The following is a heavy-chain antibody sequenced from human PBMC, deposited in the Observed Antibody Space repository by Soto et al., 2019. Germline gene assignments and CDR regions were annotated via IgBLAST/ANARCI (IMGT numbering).Heavy chain of an antibody. CDR1: GFSFSTYA. J-gene: IGHJ3*02. CDR2: ISSSSSTI. V-gene: IGHV3-48*01. Sequence: HPGGSLRLSCAASGFSFSTYAMNWVRQAPGKGLEWVSYISSSSSTIYYADSVKGRVTVSRDNAKNSLYLQMNTLRGEDTAVYYCARVSLGGSYFGQAFDIWGQGTMVTVSS. D-gene: IGHD1-26*01. CDR3: ARVSLGGSYFGQAFDI.